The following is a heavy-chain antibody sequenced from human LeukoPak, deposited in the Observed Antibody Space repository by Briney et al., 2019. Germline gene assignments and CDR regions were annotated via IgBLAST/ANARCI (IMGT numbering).Heavy chain of an antibody. V-gene: IGHV4-34*01. CDR3: ARLTQGYCSGGSCNHNYYYYMDV. D-gene: IGHD2-15*01. CDR1: GGSFSGYY. CDR2: INHSGST. Sequence: PSETLSLTCAVYGGSFSGYYWSWIRQPPGKGLEWIGEINHSGSTNYNPSLKSRVTISVDTSKNQFSLKLSSVTAADTAVYYCARLTQGYCSGGSCNHNYYYYMDVWGKGTTVTISS. J-gene: IGHJ6*03.